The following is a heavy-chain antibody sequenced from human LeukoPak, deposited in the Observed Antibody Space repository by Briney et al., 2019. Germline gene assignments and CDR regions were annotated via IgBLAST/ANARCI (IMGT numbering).Heavy chain of an antibody. CDR3: ARHGFYGDRADY. J-gene: IGHJ4*02. Sequence: SETLSLTCTVSGGSISRFYWSWIRQPPGKGLEWIGYIYYSGSTNYNPSLKSRVTISVDTSKNQFSLNLASVTAADTAVYYCARHGFYGDRADYWGQGTLVTVSS. D-gene: IGHD4-17*01. CDR2: IYYSGST. V-gene: IGHV4-59*08. CDR1: GGSISRFY.